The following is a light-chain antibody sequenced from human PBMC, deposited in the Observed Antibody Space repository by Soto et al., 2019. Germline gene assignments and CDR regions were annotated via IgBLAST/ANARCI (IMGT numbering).Light chain of an antibody. CDR2: AAS. V-gene: IGKV1-39*01. Sequence: DIQMTQSPSSLSASVGDRVTITCRASQSVTTHLNWYQQKPGRAPNLLIYAASTLQTGVPSRFSGSGSGTDFTLTITSLHPDDFATYYCQQYDRYPPTFGPGTKVDI. J-gene: IGKJ3*01. CDR1: QSVTTH. CDR3: QQYDRYPPT.